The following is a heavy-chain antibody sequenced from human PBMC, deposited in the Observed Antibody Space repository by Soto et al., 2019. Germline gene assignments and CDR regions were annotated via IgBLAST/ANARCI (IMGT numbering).Heavy chain of an antibody. CDR3: ARVLVGPWLCDGGSCYSETPFDI. CDR1: GGSISSYY. J-gene: IGHJ3*02. D-gene: IGHD2-15*01. V-gene: IGHV4-59*01. CDR2: IYYSGST. Sequence: SETLSLTCTVSGGSISSYYWSWIRQPPGKGLEWIGYIYYSGSTNYNPSLKSRVTISVDTSKNQFSLKLSSVTAADTAVYYCARVLVGPWLCDGGSCYSETPFDIWGQGTMVTVSS.